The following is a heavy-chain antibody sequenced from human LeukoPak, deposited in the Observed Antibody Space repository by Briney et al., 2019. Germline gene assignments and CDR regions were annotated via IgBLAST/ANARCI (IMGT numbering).Heavy chain of an antibody. D-gene: IGHD5-18*01. CDR2: ISYEGSNK. CDR3: ARSGYSYGYFGMGVIDY. J-gene: IGHJ4*02. Sequence: GGSLTLSCAASGFTFSSYAMHWVRQAPGKGLEWVAVISYEGSNKYYADSVKGRFTISRDNSKNTLYLQMNSLRAEDTAVYYCARSGYSYGYFGMGVIDYWGQGTLVTVSS. V-gene: IGHV3-30*04. CDR1: GFTFSSYA.